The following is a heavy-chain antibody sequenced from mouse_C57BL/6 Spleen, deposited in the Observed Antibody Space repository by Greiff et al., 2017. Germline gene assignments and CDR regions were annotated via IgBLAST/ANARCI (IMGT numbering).Heavy chain of an antibody. Sequence: QVQLQQSGAELVRPGTSVKVSCKASGYAFTNYLIEWVKQRPGQGLEWIGVINPGSGGTNYNEKFKGNATLTADKSSSTAYMQLSSLTSEDSAVYFCARGGYYYGSSYFDVWGTGTTVTVSS. CDR2: INPGSGGT. J-gene: IGHJ1*03. CDR3: ARGGYYYGSSYFDV. V-gene: IGHV1-54*01. CDR1: GYAFTNYL. D-gene: IGHD1-1*01.